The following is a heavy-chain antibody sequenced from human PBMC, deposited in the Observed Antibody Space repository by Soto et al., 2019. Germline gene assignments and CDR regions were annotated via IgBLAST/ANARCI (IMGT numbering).Heavy chain of an antibody. J-gene: IGHJ6*02. V-gene: IGHV4-39*07. Sequence: PSETLSLTCTVSGGSISSGSYYWAWIRQPPGKGLEWIGSIYYSGSTYYNPSLRSRVTISVDRSKNQFSLKLSSVTAADTAVYYCARSNLAVAAPYYYYGMDVWGQGTTVTVSS. CDR2: IYYSGST. CDR3: ARSNLAVAAPYYYYGMDV. D-gene: IGHD6-19*01. CDR1: GGSISSGSYY.